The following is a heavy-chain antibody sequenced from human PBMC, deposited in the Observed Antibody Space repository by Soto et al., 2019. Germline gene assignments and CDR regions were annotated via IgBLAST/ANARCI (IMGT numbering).Heavy chain of an antibody. Sequence: QTGGSLRLSCAASGFTFITYGMHFFRHSPFKWLEWLAVISNNGINKYYADSVKGRFTISRDNSKDTLFLQMNSLRGEDTAIYYCARVIRADSTSSNFYYYSGLDVWGQGTTVTVSS. CDR1: GFTFITYG. V-gene: IGHV3-30*03. CDR2: ISNNGINK. J-gene: IGHJ6*02. D-gene: IGHD6-6*01. CDR3: ARVIRADSTSSNFYYYSGLDV.